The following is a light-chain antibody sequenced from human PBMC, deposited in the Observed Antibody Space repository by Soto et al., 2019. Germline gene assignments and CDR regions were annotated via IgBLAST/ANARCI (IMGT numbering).Light chain of an antibody. CDR3: QQYGRSPPYT. CDR2: GAS. V-gene: IGKV3-20*01. J-gene: IGKJ2*01. CDR1: QTVLSNY. Sequence: EIVLTQSPGTLSLSPEERATLSCRASQTVLSNYLAWYQQKPGQAPRLLIYGASSRATGIPDRFSGSGSGTDFTLTISRLEPEDFAVYYCQQYGRSPPYTFGQGTKREIK.